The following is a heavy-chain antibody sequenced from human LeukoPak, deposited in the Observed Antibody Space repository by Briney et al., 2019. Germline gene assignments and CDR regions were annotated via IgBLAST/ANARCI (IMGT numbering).Heavy chain of an antibody. J-gene: IGHJ4*02. V-gene: IGHV3-23*01. CDR1: GFTLTSYA. Sequence: GGSLRLSCAASGFTLTSYAMSWVRQAPGKGLEWVSVISDSSDTTFYAHSVKGRFTVSRDNSKNTLYLQMNSLRAEDTAVYYCAKGGIQLWSPGAYWGRETLVTVSS. D-gene: IGHD5-18*01. CDR2: ISDSSDTT. CDR3: AKGGIQLWSPGAY.